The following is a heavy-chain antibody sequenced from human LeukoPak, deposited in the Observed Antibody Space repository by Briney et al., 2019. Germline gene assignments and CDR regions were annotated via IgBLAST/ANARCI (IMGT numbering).Heavy chain of an antibody. CDR1: EFTFSSYA. D-gene: IGHD3-9*01. J-gene: IGHJ4*02. Sequence: GGSLRLSCVASEFTFSSYALHWVRQAPGKGLEWVAIISYDGTNKYYADSVKGRFTISRDNSKNTLYLQMNSLRAEDTALYYCTTDWEDYDILTGYYLGPDYWGQGTLVTVSS. CDR3: TTDWEDYDILTGYYLGPDY. CDR2: ISYDGTNK. V-gene: IGHV3-30*04.